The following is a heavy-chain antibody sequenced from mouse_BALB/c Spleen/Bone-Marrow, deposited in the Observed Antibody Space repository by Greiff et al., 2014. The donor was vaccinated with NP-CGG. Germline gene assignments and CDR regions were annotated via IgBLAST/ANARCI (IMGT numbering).Heavy chain of an antibody. CDR3: ARWYRDPHFAMDY. Sequence: VQLQQSGAELVRPGSSVKISCKASGCAFSSYWMNWVKQRPGQGLEWIGQIYPGDGDTNYNGNFKGKATLTADKSSSTAYMQLSSLTSEDSAVYFCARWYRDPHFAMDYWGPGTSVTVSS. J-gene: IGHJ4*01. CDR2: IYPGDGDT. CDR1: GCAFSSYW. V-gene: IGHV1-80*01. D-gene: IGHD2-14*01.